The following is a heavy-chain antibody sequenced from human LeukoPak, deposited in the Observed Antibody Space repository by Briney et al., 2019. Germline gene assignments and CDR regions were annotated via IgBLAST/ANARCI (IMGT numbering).Heavy chain of an antibody. CDR1: GGSFSGYY. J-gene: IGHJ5*02. V-gene: IGHV4-34*01. Sequence: SETLSLTCAVYGGSFSGYYWSWIRQPPGKGLEWIGEINHSGSTNYNPSLKSRVTISVDTSKNQFSLKLSSVTAADTAVYYCARHRITMIVVVVPLYNWFDPWGQGTLVTVSS. D-gene: IGHD3-22*01. CDR2: INHSGST. CDR3: ARHRITMIVVVVPLYNWFDP.